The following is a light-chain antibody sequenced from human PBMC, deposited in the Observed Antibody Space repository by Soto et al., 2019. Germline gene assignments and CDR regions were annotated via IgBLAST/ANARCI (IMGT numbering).Light chain of an antibody. Sequence: EIVLTQSPGTLSLSPGERATLSCRASQSVNSNYLAWYQQKPGQVPRPLIYGASIRAAGVPVSLSGSGSGTDFTLTISRLEAVDSAVYYCQPYGIAPHTFGQGTNLEIK. V-gene: IGKV3-20*01. CDR3: QPYGIAPHT. CDR1: QSVNSNY. CDR2: GAS. J-gene: IGKJ2*01.